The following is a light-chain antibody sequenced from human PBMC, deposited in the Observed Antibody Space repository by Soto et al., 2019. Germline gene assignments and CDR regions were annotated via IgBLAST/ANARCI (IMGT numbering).Light chain of an antibody. Sequence: QSVLTQPASVSGSPGQSITISCTGTSSDGADYKDVSWYQQHPGKAPKLMIYEVTYRPSGVSNRFSGSKSGTTASLTISGLQAEDEAEYYCSSYTTGSTVFGTGTKLTVL. CDR2: EVT. V-gene: IGLV2-14*01. CDR1: SSDGADYKD. J-gene: IGLJ1*01. CDR3: SSYTTGSTV.